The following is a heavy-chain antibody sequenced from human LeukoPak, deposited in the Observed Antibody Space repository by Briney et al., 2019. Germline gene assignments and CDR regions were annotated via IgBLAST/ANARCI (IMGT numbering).Heavy chain of an antibody. CDR2: ISYDGSNK. CDR3: AGAVAVYYFDY. CDR1: GFTFRNYG. D-gene: IGHD6-19*01. V-gene: IGHV3-30*03. Sequence: PGGSLRLSCAASGFTFRNYGMHWVRQAPGKGLEWVAVISYDGSNKYYADSVKGRFTISRDNSKNTLYLQMNSLRAEDTAVYYCAGAVAVYYFDYWGQGTLVTVSS. J-gene: IGHJ4*02.